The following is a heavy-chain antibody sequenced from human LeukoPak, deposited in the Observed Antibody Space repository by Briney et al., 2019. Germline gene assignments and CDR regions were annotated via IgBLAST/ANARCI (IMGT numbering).Heavy chain of an antibody. Sequence: PGRSLRLSCAASGFTFSSYAMHWVRQALGKGLEWVAVISYDGSNKYYADSVKGRFTISRDNSKNTLYLQMNSLRAEDTAVYYCTRVPRDSSGYYYVPGDYWGQGTLVTVSS. D-gene: IGHD3-22*01. CDR1: GFTFSSYA. J-gene: IGHJ4*02. CDR3: TRVPRDSSGYYYVPGDY. CDR2: ISYDGSNK. V-gene: IGHV3-30*01.